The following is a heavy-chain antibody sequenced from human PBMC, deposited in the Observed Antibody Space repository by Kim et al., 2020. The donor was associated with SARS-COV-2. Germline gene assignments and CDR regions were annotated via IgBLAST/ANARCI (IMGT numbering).Heavy chain of an antibody. V-gene: IGHV4-30-2*04. J-gene: IGHJ5*02. CDR3: ARVVAYDYTLGWFDP. Sequence: PPLKSRVTISVATSKNQFSLKLSSVTAADTAVYYCARVVAYDYTLGWFDPWGQGTLVTVSS. D-gene: IGHD3-16*01.